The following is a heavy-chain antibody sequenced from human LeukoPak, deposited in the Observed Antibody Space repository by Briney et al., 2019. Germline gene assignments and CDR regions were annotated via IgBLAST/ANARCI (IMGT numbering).Heavy chain of an antibody. J-gene: IGHJ4*02. CDR3: ARDHMVRGVVTDY. Sequence: ASVKVSCKASGYTFTGYYMHWVRQAPGQGIEWLGWINPNSGGTNYAQKFQGRVTMTRDTSISTAYMELSRLRSDDTAVYYCARDHMVRGVVTDYWGQGTLVTVSS. D-gene: IGHD3-10*01. CDR1: GYTFTGYY. CDR2: INPNSGGT. V-gene: IGHV1-2*02.